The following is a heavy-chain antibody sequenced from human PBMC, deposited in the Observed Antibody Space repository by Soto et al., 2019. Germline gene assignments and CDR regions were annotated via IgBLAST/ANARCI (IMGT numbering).Heavy chain of an antibody. D-gene: IGHD2-15*01. CDR1: GFTFSSYS. J-gene: IGHJ5*02. CDR3: ASLVVVAANDWFDP. CDR2: ITSSSSYI. V-gene: IGHV3-21*01. Sequence: EVQLVESGGGLVKPGGSLRLSCAASGFTFSSYSMNWVRQAPGKVLEWVSSITSSSSYIYYADSVKGRFTISRDNPKNSVYLQMNSLRAEDTAVYYCASLVVVAANDWFDPWGQGTLVTVSS.